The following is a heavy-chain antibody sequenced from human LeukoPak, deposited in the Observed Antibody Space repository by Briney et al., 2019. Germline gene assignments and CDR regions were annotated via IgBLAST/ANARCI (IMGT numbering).Heavy chain of an antibody. V-gene: IGHV3-7*01. D-gene: IGHD7-27*01. J-gene: IGHJ4*02. Sequence: PGGSLRLSCAASGFTFTTYYMTWVRQAPGKGLEWVANINQDGSQRIYVDSVKGRFTLSRDNAKNSLYLQMNSLGAEDTAVYYCARENWANDYWGQGTLVTVSS. CDR2: INQDGSQR. CDR3: ARENWANDY. CDR1: GFTFTTYY.